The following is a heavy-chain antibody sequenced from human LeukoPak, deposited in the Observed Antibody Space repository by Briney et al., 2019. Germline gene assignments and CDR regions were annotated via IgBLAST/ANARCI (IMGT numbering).Heavy chain of an antibody. Sequence: AETLSLTCTVSGGSISSYYWRWIRHPAGKGLEWIRRIYSTGSTNYNPSLKSRVTMSVDTSKNQFSLRLRSVTAADTAVYYCARQIASAGPAGFDFWGRGALVTVSP. J-gene: IGHJ4*02. CDR1: GGSISSYY. CDR2: IYSTGST. CDR3: ARQIASAGPAGFDF. V-gene: IGHV4-4*07. D-gene: IGHD6-13*01.